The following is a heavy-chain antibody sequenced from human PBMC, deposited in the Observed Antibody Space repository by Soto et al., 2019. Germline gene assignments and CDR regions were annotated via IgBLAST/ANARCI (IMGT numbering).Heavy chain of an antibody. V-gene: IGHV1-69*13. D-gene: IGHD4-17*01. CDR3: ATHDYGDTGL. CDR1: GGTFSSYA. CDR2: IIPIFGTA. J-gene: IGHJ4*02. Sequence: VASVKVSCKASGGTFSSYAISWVRQAPGQGLEWMGGIIPIFGTANYAQKFQGRVTITADESTSAAYMELSSLRSEDTAVYYCATHDYGDTGLWGQGTLVTVSS.